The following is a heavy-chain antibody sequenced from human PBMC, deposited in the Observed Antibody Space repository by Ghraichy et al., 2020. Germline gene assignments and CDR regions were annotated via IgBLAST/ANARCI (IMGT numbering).Heavy chain of an antibody. Sequence: GESLNISCAASGFAFSSYSMNWVRQAPGKGLEWVSSISSSSSFIYYADSVKGRFTISRDNANNSLYLQMNSLRADDTAFYYCARDGENSSGWFVRYWGQGTLVTVSS. D-gene: IGHD6-19*01. CDR1: GFAFSSYS. V-gene: IGHV3-21*01. CDR3: ARDGENSSGWFVRY. CDR2: ISSSSSFI. J-gene: IGHJ4*02.